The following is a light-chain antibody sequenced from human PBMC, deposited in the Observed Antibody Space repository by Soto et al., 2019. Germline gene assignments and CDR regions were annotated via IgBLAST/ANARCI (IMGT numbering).Light chain of an antibody. Sequence: EIVLTQSPGTLSLSPGERATLSCRASQSVSSSYLAWYQQKPGQAPRLLIYGASSRATGIPDRFSGSGSGTDFNLTIIRLEPEDFAVYYCQQYGSSPPKFTFGPGTKVDIK. V-gene: IGKV3-20*01. J-gene: IGKJ3*01. CDR1: QSVSSSY. CDR3: QQYGSSPPKFT. CDR2: GAS.